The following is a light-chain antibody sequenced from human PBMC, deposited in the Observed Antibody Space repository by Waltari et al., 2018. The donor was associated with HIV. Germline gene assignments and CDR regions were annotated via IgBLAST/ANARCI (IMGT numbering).Light chain of an antibody. J-gene: IGKJ2*01. Sequence: AIRMTQSPSSFSASTGDRVTITCRARQGISSYLAWDQQKQGKAPKLLIYAASTLQSGVPSRFSGSGSGTDFTLTISCLQSEDFATYYCQQYYSYPYTFGQGTKLEIK. CDR1: QGISSY. V-gene: IGKV1-8*01. CDR3: QQYYSYPYT. CDR2: AAS.